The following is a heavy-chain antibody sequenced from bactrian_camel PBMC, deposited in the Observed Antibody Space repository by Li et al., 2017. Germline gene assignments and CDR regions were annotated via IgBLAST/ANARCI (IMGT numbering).Heavy chain of an antibody. V-gene: IGHV3-1*01. CDR2: VASNGGST. Sequence: VQLVESGGGLVQTGESLRLSCIVSGFRFHEYAMSWVRQAPGKGLEWVSGVASNGGSTEYADSIVGRFTISRDNAKNMVYLHMTSLKPEDTGVYYCVRDYKSDDSRDDFGYWGQGTQVTVS. CDR3: VRDYKSDDSRDDFGY. J-gene: IGHJ6*01. CDR1: GFRFHEYA. D-gene: IGHD4*01.